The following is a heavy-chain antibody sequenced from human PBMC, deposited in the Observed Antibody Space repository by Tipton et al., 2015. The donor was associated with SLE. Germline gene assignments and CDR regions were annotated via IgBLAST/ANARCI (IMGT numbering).Heavy chain of an antibody. D-gene: IGHD5-18*01. CDR1: GYSFTSYW. V-gene: IGHV5-51*01. CDR3: ARQYSYAKGYFDY. Sequence: QSGAEVKKPGESLKISCKGSGYSFTSYWIGWVRQMPGKGLEWMGIIYPGDSDTRYSPSFQGPATISADKSISTAYLRWSSRKASDTAMYYCARQYSYAKGYFDYWGQGTLVTVSS. J-gene: IGHJ4*02. CDR2: IYPGDSDT.